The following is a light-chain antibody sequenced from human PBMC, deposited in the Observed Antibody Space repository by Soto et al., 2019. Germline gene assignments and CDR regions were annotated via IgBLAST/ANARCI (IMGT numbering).Light chain of an antibody. CDR3: QQLNSYPIT. V-gene: IGKV1-9*01. Sequence: EIQLTQSPSFLAASVGDRVTITCRASQGISSYLAWYQQKPGKAPKLLIYAASTLQSGVPSRFSGSGSGTEFTLTISSLQPEDFATYYCQQLNSYPITFGEGTRPEIK. J-gene: IGKJ5*01. CDR2: AAS. CDR1: QGISSY.